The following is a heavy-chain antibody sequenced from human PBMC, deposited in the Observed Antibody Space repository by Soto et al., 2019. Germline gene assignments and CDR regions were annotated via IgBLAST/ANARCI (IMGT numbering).Heavy chain of an antibody. V-gene: IGHV3-53*01. Sequence: QPGGSLRLSCAASGFTVSSNYMSWVRQAPGKGLEWVSVIYSGGSTYYADSVKGRFTISRDNSKNTLYLQMNSLRAEDTAAYYCARSEMATTFDYWGQGTLVTVSS. CDR2: IYSGGST. J-gene: IGHJ4*02. CDR3: ARSEMATTFDY. CDR1: GFTVSSNY. D-gene: IGHD5-12*01.